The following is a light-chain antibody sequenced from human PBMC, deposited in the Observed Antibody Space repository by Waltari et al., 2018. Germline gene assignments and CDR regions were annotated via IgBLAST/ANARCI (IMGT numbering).Light chain of an antibody. V-gene: IGLV3-10*01. CDR1: ELPRKY. CDR3: YSSDSTGLRV. Sequence: YELTQPPSVSVSPGQTARITCSGHELPRKYAYWFQQKSGQAPRLVMYGDTKRPSGIPEGFSGSSSGTVATLTISGAQVDDEADYYCYSSDSTGLRVFGGGTTVVVL. J-gene: IGLJ1*01. CDR2: GDT.